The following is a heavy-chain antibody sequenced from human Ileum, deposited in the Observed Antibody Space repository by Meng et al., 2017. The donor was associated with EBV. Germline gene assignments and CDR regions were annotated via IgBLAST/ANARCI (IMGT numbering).Heavy chain of an antibody. V-gene: IGHV4-39*07. J-gene: IGHJ4*02. CDR3: ASRELAPFDY. CDR2: IYYSETT. Sequence: LPLAELGPGRVGPSRPSSLTCIASAVSVSSSKYGRCWCRQPPGKPLEGIESIYYSETTYNNPSLQSRVSISVNKSKNQVSLNMTSMTAANTAVYYCASRELAPFDYWGQGTLVTVSS. CDR1: AVSVSSSKYG. D-gene: IGHD1-26*01.